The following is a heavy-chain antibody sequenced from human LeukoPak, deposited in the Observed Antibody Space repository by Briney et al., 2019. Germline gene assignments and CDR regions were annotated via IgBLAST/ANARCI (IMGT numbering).Heavy chain of an antibody. V-gene: IGHV3-74*01. CDR3: AKDKDPAVGYSGSYRAYDY. Sequence: GGSLRLSCVASAFTFNNYWMHWVRQAPGKGLVWVSRIKGDGSSTNYADSVRGRFTISRDNSKNTLYLQMNSLRAEDTAVYYCAKDKDPAVGYSGSYRAYDYWGQGTLVTVSS. CDR1: AFTFNNYW. D-gene: IGHD1-26*01. J-gene: IGHJ4*02. CDR2: IKGDGSST.